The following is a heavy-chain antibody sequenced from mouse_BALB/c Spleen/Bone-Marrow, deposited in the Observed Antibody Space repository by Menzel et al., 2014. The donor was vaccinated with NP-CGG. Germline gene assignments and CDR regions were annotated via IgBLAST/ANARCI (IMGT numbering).Heavy chain of an antibody. CDR3: ARGGISVDY. CDR2: IYPGDGDT. CDR1: GYAFSVYW. Sequence: VQLQQSGAELVRPGSSVKISCKASGYAFSVYWMNWVKQRPGQGLEWIGQIYPGDGDTNYNGKFKGRATLTADKSSNTAYMQHSSLTSEDSAVYFCARGGISVDYWGQGTTLTVSS. V-gene: IGHV1-80*01. J-gene: IGHJ2*01.